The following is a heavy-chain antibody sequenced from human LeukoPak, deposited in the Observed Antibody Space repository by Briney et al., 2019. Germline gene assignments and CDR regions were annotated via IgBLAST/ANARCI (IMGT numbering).Heavy chain of an antibody. J-gene: IGHJ4*02. CDR1: GGSISSYY. Sequence: PSETLSLTCTVSGGSISSYYWSWIRQPPGKGLEWIGYIYYSGSTNYNPSLKGRVTISVDTSKNQFSLKLSSVTAADTAVYYCARYRAFRGVSPFDYWGQGTLVTVSS. CDR2: IYYSGST. V-gene: IGHV4-59*12. D-gene: IGHD3-10*01. CDR3: ARYRAFRGVSPFDY.